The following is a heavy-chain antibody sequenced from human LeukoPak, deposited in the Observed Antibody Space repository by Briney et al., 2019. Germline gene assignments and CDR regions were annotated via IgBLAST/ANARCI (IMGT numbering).Heavy chain of an antibody. CDR2: IYYSGST. V-gene: IGHV4-39*01. J-gene: IGHJ5*02. CDR1: GGSISSSSYY. D-gene: IGHD3-10*01. Sequence: SETQSLTCTVSGGSISSSSYYRGWIRQPPGKGLEWIGSIYYSGSTYYNPSLKSRVTISVDTSKNQFSLKLSSVTAADTAVYYCARRGRRFGDFDWFDPWGQGTLVTVSS. CDR3: ARRGRRFGDFDWFDP.